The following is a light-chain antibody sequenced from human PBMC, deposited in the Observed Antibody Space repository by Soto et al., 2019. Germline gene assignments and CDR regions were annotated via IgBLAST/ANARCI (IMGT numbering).Light chain of an antibody. Sequence: DIQMTQSPSSLSASLVDRVTITFRASQTISNYLNWYQQKSGRAPELLVYAASNLQSGVPSRLTGSGSGTHFTLTISGLEPADFATYFCQQSYNTPITFGQGTRLEI. J-gene: IGKJ5*01. CDR3: QQSYNTPIT. CDR2: AAS. CDR1: QTISNY. V-gene: IGKV1-39*01.